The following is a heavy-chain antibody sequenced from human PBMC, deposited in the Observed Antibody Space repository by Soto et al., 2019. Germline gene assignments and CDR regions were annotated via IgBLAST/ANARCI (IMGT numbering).Heavy chain of an antibody. CDR2: IPQDGVDG. Sequence: GGSLRLSCEVSGFTFSMYSMSWVRQSPGKGLEWVAKIPQDGVDGHYADSVKGRFIISRDDDKNSLHLQLNNLRAEDTAVYYCARDHLILPAHDFFYGSDVWGRGATVTVSS. D-gene: IGHD2-21*02. J-gene: IGHJ6*02. CDR1: GFTFSMYS. V-gene: IGHV3-7*03. CDR3: ARDHLILPAHDFFYGSDV.